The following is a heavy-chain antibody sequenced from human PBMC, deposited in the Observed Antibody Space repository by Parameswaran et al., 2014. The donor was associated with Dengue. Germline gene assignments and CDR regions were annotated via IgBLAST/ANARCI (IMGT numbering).Heavy chain of an antibody. Sequence: GLEWVSYISSDSTTIYYADSVKGRFTISRDNAKNSLYLQMNSLRDEDTAVYYCARDGVTSSWVDYYFDYWGQGTLVTVSS. CDR3: ARDGVTSSWVDYYFDY. D-gene: IGHD4-11*01. V-gene: IGHV3-48*02. CDR2: ISSDSTTI. J-gene: IGHJ4*02.